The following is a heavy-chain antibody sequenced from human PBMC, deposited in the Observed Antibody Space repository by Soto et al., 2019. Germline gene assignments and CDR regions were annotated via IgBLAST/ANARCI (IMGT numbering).Heavy chain of an antibody. J-gene: IGHJ6*02. Sequence: TSLKVSCNPSRYSSQNFVISWKRKATGRWLEMMGIINPSGGSTSYAQKFQGRVTMTRDTSTSTVYMELSSLRSEDTAVYYCARGYCSGGSCYSYYYYGMDVWGQGTTVTVSS. CDR2: INPSGGST. V-gene: IGHV1-46*02. D-gene: IGHD2-15*01. CDR3: ARGYCSGGSCYSYYYYGMDV. CDR1: RYSSQNFV.